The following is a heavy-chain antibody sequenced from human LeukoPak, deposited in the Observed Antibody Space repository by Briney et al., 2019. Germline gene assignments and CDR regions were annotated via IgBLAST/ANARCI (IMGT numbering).Heavy chain of an antibody. J-gene: IGHJ4*02. CDR1: GGSVSSGRHY. CDR2: IYYGGNT. Sequence: PSETLSLTCIVSGGSVSSGRHYWAWIRQPPGMGLELIGSIYYGGNTYYSLSLKSRVTISVETSKNQFSLRLSSVTATDTAVYYCARGENVAAAGIEYWGQGTLVTVSS. CDR3: ARGENVAAAGIEY. D-gene: IGHD6-13*01. V-gene: IGHV4-39*01.